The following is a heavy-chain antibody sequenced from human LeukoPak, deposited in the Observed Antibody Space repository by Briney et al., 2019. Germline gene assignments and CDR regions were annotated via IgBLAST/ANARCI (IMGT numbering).Heavy chain of an antibody. CDR3: AREITGTRGVDY. D-gene: IGHD1-7*01. CDR2: MYTSGIT. V-gene: IGHV4-4*07. J-gene: IGHJ4*02. Sequence: PSETLSLTCTVSGDSFSGYFWSWIRQPAGKGLEWIGRMYTSGITNSNPSLKSRVTMSVDTSKNQFSLNLTSVTAADTAVYYCAREITGTRGVDYWGQGILVTVSS. CDR1: GDSFSGYF.